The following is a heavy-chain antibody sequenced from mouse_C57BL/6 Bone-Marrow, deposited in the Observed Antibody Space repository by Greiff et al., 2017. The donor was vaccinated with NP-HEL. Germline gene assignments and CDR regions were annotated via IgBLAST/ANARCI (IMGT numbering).Heavy chain of an antibody. CDR3: ARDSMVTRSPWFAY. Sequence: VKVVESGAELMKPGASVKLSCKATGYTFTGYWIEWVKQRPGHGLEWIGEILPGSGSTNYNEKFKGKATFTADTSSNTAYMQLSSLTTEDSAIYYCARDSMVTRSPWFAYWGQGTLVTVSA. CDR1: GYTFTGYW. V-gene: IGHV1-9*01. CDR2: ILPGSGST. J-gene: IGHJ3*01. D-gene: IGHD2-2*01.